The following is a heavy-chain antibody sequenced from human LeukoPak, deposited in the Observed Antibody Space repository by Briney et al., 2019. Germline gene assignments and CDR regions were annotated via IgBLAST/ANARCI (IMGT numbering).Heavy chain of an antibody. J-gene: IGHJ4*02. Sequence: GGSLRLSCAASGFTFSSYWMHWVRQAPGKGLVWVSRINSDGSSTSYADSVKGRFTISRDNAKNTLYLQMNSLRAEDTAVYYCARDRRLSVSDYYFDYWGQGTLVTVSS. CDR3: ARDRRLSVSDYYFDY. D-gene: IGHD2-21*01. V-gene: IGHV3-74*01. CDR1: GFTFSSYW. CDR2: INSDGSST.